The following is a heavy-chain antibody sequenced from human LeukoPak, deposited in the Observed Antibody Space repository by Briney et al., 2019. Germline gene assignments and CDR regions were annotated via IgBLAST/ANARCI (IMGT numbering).Heavy chain of an antibody. J-gene: IGHJ5*02. D-gene: IGHD4-17*01. Sequence: PSETLSLTCTVSGGSISSYYWSWIRQPPGKGLEWIGYIYYSGSTNYSPSLKSRVTISIDTSKNQFSLKLSPVTAADTAVYFCARQVRTTVHFDPWGQGTLVTVSS. CDR1: GGSISSYY. CDR2: IYYSGST. CDR3: ARQVRTTVHFDP. V-gene: IGHV4-59*01.